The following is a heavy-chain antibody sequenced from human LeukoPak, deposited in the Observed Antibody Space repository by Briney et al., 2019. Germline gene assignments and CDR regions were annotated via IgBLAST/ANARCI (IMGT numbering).Heavy chain of an antibody. V-gene: IGHV3-7*01. CDR3: ASLRRLVPPRY. CDR1: GFTFSSYW. D-gene: IGHD6-6*01. Sequence: PGGSLRPSCAASGFTFSSYWMSWVRQAPGKGLEWVANIKQDGSEKYYVDSVKGRFTISRDNAKNSPYLQMNSLRAEDTAVYYCASLRRLVPPRYWGQGTLVTVSS. CDR2: IKQDGSEK. J-gene: IGHJ4*02.